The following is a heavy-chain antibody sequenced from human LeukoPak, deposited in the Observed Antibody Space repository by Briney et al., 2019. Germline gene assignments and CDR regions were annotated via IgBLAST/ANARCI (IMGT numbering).Heavy chain of an antibody. J-gene: IGHJ6*02. CDR2: IYYSGST. D-gene: IGHD3-3*01. CDR3: ARLPNYDFWSGYYKYYYYGMDV. CDR1: GGSISSSSYC. V-gene: IGHV4-39*01. Sequence: SETLSLTCTVSGGSISSSSYCWGWIRRPPGKGLEWIGSIYYSGSTYYNPSLKSRVTISVDTSKNQFSLKLSSVTAADTAVYYCARLPNYDFWSGYYKYYYYGMDVWGQGTTVTVSS.